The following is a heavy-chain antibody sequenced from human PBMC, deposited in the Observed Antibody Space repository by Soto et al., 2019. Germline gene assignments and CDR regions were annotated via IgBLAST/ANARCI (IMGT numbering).Heavy chain of an antibody. V-gene: IGHV3-30-3*01. D-gene: IGHD2-8*02. CDR3: AREERITGGLDI. CDR2: LSFVVSNK. CDR1: GFAFSSYA. J-gene: IGHJ3*02. Sequence: QVQLVESGGGVVQPGRSLRLSCVASGFAFSSYAMYWVRQATGKGLECVALLSFVVSNKYYADSVKGRFTISRDNSKNTLFLQLNSLRVEDTGVYYCAREERITGGLDIWGQGTMVTVSS.